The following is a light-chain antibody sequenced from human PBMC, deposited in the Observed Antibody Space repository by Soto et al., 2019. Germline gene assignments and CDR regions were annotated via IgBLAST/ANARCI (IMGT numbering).Light chain of an antibody. Sequence: IVMTQSPGTLSVFPGGSATLSCRASQTIDSNFAWYQQKPGQAPRLLVYGASTRATGIPVRFSGSGSGTDFTLTISSLEPEDFAVYYCQQRSNWPLITFGQGTRLEIK. J-gene: IGKJ5*01. CDR3: QQRSNWPLIT. CDR2: GAS. CDR1: QTIDSN. V-gene: IGKV3-11*01.